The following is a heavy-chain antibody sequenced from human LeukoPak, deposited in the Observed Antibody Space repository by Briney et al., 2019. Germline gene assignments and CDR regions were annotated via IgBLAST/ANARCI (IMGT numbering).Heavy chain of an antibody. J-gene: IGHJ3*02. CDR3: ARDLLVGAANPI. CDR2: IYYSGST. Sequence: SETLSLTCTVSGDSISSGGYYWSWIRQHPGKGLEWIGYIYYSGSTFYNPSLRSRVTISGDTSKNQFSLKLSSVTAADTAVYYCARDLLVGAANPIWGQGTMVTVSS. V-gene: IGHV4-31*03. CDR1: GDSISSGGYY. D-gene: IGHD1-26*01.